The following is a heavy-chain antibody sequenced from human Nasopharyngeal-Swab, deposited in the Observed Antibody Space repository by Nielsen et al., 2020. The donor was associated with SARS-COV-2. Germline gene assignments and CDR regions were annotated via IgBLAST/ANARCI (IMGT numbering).Heavy chain of an antibody. Sequence: GESLKISCKGSGYDFAKYWIAWVRQTPAKGLEWMGIIYPGDSDTRYSPSFQGQVTISVDKSISTAYLQWSTLKTSDTAIYYCARRGDGYSPDYWGQGTPVTVSS. J-gene: IGHJ4*02. V-gene: IGHV5-51*01. D-gene: IGHD5-24*01. CDR2: IYPGDSDT. CDR3: ARRGDGYSPDY. CDR1: GYDFAKYW.